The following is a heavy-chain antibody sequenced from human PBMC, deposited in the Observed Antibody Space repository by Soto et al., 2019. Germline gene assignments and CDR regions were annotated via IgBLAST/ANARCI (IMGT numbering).Heavy chain of an antibody. Sequence: QVQLVQSGAEVKKPGSSVKVSCKASGDTFNNYVVNWVRQAPGQGLEWLGGILPIFATANYAQKFQGRVTITADKSTRTAYMELTSLRSEDTAVYYCAGRCDSTTCLGHFDYWGQGTLVTVA. J-gene: IGHJ4*02. CDR1: GDTFNNYV. D-gene: IGHD2-2*01. CDR3: AGRCDSTTCLGHFDY. V-gene: IGHV1-69*06. CDR2: ILPIFATA.